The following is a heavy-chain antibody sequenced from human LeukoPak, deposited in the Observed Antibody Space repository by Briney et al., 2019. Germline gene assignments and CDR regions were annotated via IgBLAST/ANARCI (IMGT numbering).Heavy chain of an antibody. Sequence: GGSLRLSCAVSGFTFSGFWMSWSRQAPGKGLEWVASINSDGSEGYYADVVKGRFTISRDNAKNSLYLQMNSLRAEDTAVYYCARVIGRYFDYWGQGTLVTVSS. V-gene: IGHV3-7*01. D-gene: IGHD3-16*02. J-gene: IGHJ4*02. CDR1: GFTFSGFW. CDR3: ARVIGRYFDY. CDR2: INSDGSEG.